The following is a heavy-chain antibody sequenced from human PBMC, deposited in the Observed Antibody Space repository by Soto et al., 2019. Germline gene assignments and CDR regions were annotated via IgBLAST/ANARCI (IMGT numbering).Heavy chain of an antibody. CDR2: IYYSWST. J-gene: IGHJ4*02. CDR3: ARVRSSGWYFHFDY. V-gene: IGHV4-59*01. D-gene: IGHD6-19*01. Sequence: PSETLSLTCTVSGGSISSYYWSWIRQPPGKGLEWIGYIYYSWSTNYNPSLKSRVTISVDTSKNQFSLKLSSVTAADTAVYYCARVRSSGWYFHFDYWGQGTLVTVSS. CDR1: GGSISSYY.